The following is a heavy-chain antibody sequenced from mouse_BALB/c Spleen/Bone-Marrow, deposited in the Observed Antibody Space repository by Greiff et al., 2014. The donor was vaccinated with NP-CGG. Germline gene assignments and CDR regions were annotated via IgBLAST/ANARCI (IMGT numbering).Heavy chain of an antibody. CDR3: ASRYDAMDY. CDR2: ILPGSGST. CDR1: GYTFSSYW. V-gene: IGHV1-9*01. J-gene: IGHJ4*01. Sequence: VQVVESGAELMKPGASVKISCKATGYTFSSYWIEWVKQRPGHGLESIGEILPGSGSTDYNEKFKGKATFTADTSSNTAYIQLSSLTSEDSAVYYCASRYDAMDYWGQGTSVTVSS.